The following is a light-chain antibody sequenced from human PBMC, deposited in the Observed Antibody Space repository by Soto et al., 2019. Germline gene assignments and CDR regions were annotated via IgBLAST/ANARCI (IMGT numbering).Light chain of an antibody. CDR2: AAS. J-gene: IGKJ4*01. CDR1: QSLRSY. CDR3: QQTSSTPT. V-gene: IGKV1-39*01. Sequence: DIPLTQSPSSLSASVGDRVTITCRASQSLRSYLNWYQQKPGKAPKLLIYAASSLQTGVSSMFSGSGSGTDFTLTISNLQPEDFATYFCQQTSSTPTFGGGTKVEIK.